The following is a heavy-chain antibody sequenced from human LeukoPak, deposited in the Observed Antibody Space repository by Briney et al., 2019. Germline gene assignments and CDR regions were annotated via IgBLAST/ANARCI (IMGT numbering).Heavy chain of an antibody. CDR2: IQNDAGTE. CDR1: GFIFSHYG. Sequence: GGSLRLSCAASGFIFSHYGTHWARQAPGKGLEWVAVIQNDAGTENFADSVQGRFTISRDNSKNTVFLQMNSLRVEDTAVYYCARELSQIVWGGLDYGGQGTLVSVSS. CDR3: ARELSQIVWGGLDY. J-gene: IGHJ4*02. V-gene: IGHV3-33*05. D-gene: IGHD2-21*01.